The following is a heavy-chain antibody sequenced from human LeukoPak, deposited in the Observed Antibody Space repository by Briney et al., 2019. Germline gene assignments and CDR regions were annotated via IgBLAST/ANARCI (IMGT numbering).Heavy chain of an antibody. V-gene: IGHV5-51*01. CDR3: ASLSSSWFAEYFQH. J-gene: IGHJ1*01. CDR2: IYPGDSDT. CDR1: GYTFTTYW. Sequence: GESLKISCKGSGYTFTTYWLAWVRQMPGKGLEWMGIIYPGDSDTRYSPSFQGQVTISADKSISTAYLQWSSLKASDTAMYYCASLSSSWFAEYFQHWGQGTLVTVSS. D-gene: IGHD6-13*01.